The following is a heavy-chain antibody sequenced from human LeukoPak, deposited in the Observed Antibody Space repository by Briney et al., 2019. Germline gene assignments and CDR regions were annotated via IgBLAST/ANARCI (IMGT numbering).Heavy chain of an antibody. CDR2: IYYSGTT. J-gene: IGHJ4*02. V-gene: IGHV4-59*01. CDR1: GDSISSWY. D-gene: IGHD3-10*01. Sequence: PSETLSLTCTVSGDSISSWYWSWIRQPPGKGLEWIGYIYYSGTTYYNPSLKSRVSISFDTSKNQFSLKLTSVTAADTAVYYCARDYGSGSPGYWGQGILVTVSS. CDR3: ARDYGSGSPGY.